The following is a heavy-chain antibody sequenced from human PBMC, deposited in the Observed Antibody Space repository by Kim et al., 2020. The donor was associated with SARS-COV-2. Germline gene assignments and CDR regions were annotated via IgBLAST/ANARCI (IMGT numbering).Heavy chain of an antibody. V-gene: IGHV4-34*01. J-gene: IGHJ6*03. CDR3: ARGWYSSSCYYYYYMDV. Sequence: LKGRVTIPVDTSKNQFSLKLSSVTAANTAVYYCARGWYSSSCYYYYYMDVWGKGTTVTVSS. D-gene: IGHD6-6*01.